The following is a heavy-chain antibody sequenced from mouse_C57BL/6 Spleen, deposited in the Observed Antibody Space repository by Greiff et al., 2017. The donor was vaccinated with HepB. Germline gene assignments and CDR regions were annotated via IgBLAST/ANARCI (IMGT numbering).Heavy chain of an antibody. CDR2: IYPGSGST. V-gene: IGHV1-55*01. D-gene: IGHD1-1*01. CDR3: AFITTVVAKGIYAMDY. J-gene: IGHJ4*01. Sequence: VKLQQPGAELVKPGASVKMSCKASGYTFTSYWITWVKQRPGQGLEWIGDIYPGSGSTNYNEKFKSKATLTVDTSSSTAYMQLSSLTSEDSAVYYCAFITTVVAKGIYAMDYWGQGTSVTVSS. CDR1: GYTFTSYW.